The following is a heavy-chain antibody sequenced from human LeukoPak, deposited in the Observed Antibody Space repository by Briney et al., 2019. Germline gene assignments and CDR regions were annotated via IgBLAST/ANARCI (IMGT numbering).Heavy chain of an antibody. CDR1: GGSVSSGSYY. Sequence: SETLSLTCTVSGGSVSSGSYYWSWIRQPPGKGLEWIGYIYYSGSTNYNPSLKNRVTISVDTSKNQFSLKLSSVTAADTAVYYCARWMPDILGIRYDYWGQGTLVTVSS. CDR2: IYYSGST. CDR3: ARWMPDILGIRYDY. D-gene: IGHD3-9*01. J-gene: IGHJ4*02. V-gene: IGHV4-61*01.